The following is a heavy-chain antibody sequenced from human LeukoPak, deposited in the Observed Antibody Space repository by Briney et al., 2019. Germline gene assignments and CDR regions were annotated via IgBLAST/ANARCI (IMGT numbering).Heavy chain of an antibody. CDR3: ARVRRARQSSGYIHYMDV. CDR2: INHSGST. Sequence: PSETLSLTCAVYGGSFSGYYWSWIRQPPGKGLEWIGEINHSGSTNYNPSLKSRVTISVDTSKNQFSLKLSSVTAADTAGYYCARVRRARQSSGYIHYMDVWGKGTTVTVSS. D-gene: IGHD6-19*01. V-gene: IGHV4-34*01. CDR1: GGSFSGYY. J-gene: IGHJ6*03.